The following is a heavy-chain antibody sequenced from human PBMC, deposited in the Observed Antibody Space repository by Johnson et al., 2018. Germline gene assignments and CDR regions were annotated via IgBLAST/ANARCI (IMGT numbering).Heavy chain of an antibody. J-gene: IGHJ6*03. D-gene: IGHD6-13*01. V-gene: IGHV5-51*01. CDR3: ARHKVCAAAGRGFDYYYYMDV. CDR1: GYIFSSYW. CDR2: IDPGDSDT. Sequence: EVQLVESGAEVKKAGESLKISCKGSGYIFSSYWIGWVRQMPGKGLEWMGIIDPGDSDTRYSPSFQGQVTISADKSISTVYLPWKSLKAAGTAMYYCARHKVCAAAGRGFDYYYYMDVWGKGTTVTVSS.